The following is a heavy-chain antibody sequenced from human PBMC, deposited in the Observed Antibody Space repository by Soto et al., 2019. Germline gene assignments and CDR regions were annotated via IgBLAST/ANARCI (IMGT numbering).Heavy chain of an antibody. J-gene: IGHJ6*02. CDR2: INAGGNT. CDR3: VRENYYYGMDV. Sequence: GGSLRLSCAASGFDASGNYMSWVRQAPGKGLEWVSTINAGGNTFYADSVKGRFTISRDDSTNTLSLQMNSLRVEDTAMFYCVRENYYYGMDVWGQGTAVTVSS. CDR1: GFDASGNY. V-gene: IGHV3-66*01.